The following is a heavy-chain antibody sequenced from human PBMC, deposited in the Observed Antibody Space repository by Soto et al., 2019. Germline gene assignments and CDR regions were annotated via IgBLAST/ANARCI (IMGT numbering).Heavy chain of an antibody. D-gene: IGHD6-19*01. V-gene: IGHV4-39*01. J-gene: IGHJ4*02. Sequence: QLQLQESGPGLVKPSETLSLTCTVSGGSISSSSYYWGWIRQPPGRGLEWIGSIYYSVSTYYNPSLKSRVNISVDTSKNQFALKLSSVAAADTAVYYCARLGAVAALFDYWGQGTLVTVSS. CDR2: IYYSVST. CDR1: GGSISSSSYY. CDR3: ARLGAVAALFDY.